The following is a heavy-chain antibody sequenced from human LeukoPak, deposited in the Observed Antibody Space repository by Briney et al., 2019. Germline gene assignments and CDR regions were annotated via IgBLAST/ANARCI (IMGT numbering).Heavy chain of an antibody. CDR1: GGSISSSNW. J-gene: IGHJ4*02. CDR2: IYHSGST. V-gene: IGHV4-4*02. D-gene: IGHD2-8*01. CDR3: ARMAYCTNGVCYWEFDY. Sequence: SGTLSLTCAVSGGSISSSNWWSWVRQPPGKGLEWIGEIYHSGSTNYNPSLKSRVTISVDKPKNQFSLKLSSVTAADTAVYYCARMAYCTNGVCYWEFDYWGQGTLVTVSS.